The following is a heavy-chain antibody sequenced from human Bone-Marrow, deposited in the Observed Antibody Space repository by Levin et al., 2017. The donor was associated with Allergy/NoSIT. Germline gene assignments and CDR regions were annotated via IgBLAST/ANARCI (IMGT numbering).Heavy chain of an antibody. V-gene: IGHV3-11*01. Sequence: GGSLRLSCAASGFYFRDYYMAWIRQAPGKGLEWISCISTSSTTMYYADSVKGRFSISRDNAKRTLYLHMNSLRVEDTAVYYCARDGIDSGLVPAAIGHLDRWGQGTLVTVSS. CDR1: GFYFRDYY. J-gene: IGHJ5*02. D-gene: IGHD2-2*01. CDR3: ARDGIDSGLVPAAIGHLDR. CDR2: ISTSSTTM.